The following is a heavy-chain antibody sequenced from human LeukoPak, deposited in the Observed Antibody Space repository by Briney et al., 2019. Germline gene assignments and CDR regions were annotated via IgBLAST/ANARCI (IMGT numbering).Heavy chain of an antibody. CDR3: ARDFLAAGDY. D-gene: IGHD6-13*01. J-gene: IGHJ4*02. CDR2: ISSGGTKI. V-gene: IGHV3-21*01. Sequence: GGSLRLSCEASGFIFSSYSINWLRQAPGKGLEWVSSISSGGTKIYYADSVKGRFTISRDDVKKSVYLQMNSLRVEDTAVYYCARDFLAAGDYWGQGTQVTVSS. CDR1: GFIFSSYS.